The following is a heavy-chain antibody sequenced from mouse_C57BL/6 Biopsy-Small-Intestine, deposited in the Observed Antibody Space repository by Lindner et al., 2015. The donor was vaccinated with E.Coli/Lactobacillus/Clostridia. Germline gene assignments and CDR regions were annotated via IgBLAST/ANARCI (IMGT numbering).Heavy chain of an antibody. V-gene: IGHV1-81*01. Sequence: SVKVSCKASGGTPTNYVISWVRQAPGQGLEWMGGIIPIFGTLNYAQKFQGRMTITADESTSTAYMELSSLGSEDTAVYFCARAEFQLRYVRFKYYGMDVWGQGTTVTVSS. CDR2: IIPIFGTL. D-gene: IGHD1-1*01. CDR1: GGTPTNYV. J-gene: IGHJ1*01. CDR3: ARAEFQLRYVRFKYYGMDV.